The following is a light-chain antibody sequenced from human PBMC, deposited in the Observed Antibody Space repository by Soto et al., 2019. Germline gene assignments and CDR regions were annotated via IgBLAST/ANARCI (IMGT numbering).Light chain of an antibody. CDR2: GAS. J-gene: IGKJ3*01. CDR1: QSVSSSY. Sequence: EIVLTQSPGTLSLSPGERAILSCRASQSVSSSYLAWYQQKPGQAPRLLIYGASSRATGIPDRFSGSGSGTDFTLTISRLEPEDFAVYYCQQYGSLFGPGTKVDIK. V-gene: IGKV3-20*01. CDR3: QQYGSL.